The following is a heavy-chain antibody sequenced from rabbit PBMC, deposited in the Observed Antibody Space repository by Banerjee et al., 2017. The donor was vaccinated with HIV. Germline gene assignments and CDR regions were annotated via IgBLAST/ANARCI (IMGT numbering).Heavy chain of an antibody. Sequence: QSLEESGGDLVKPGASLTLTCTASGIDFSSYYRMCWVRQAPGKGLEWIGCVATTNTHTWFASWVNGRFTISKSSSTTVTLQMTSLTAADTATYFCARAADGYGGYGVASFFLWGPGTLVTVS. CDR2: VATTNTHT. CDR1: GIDFSSYYR. D-gene: IGHD6-1*01. CDR3: ARAADGYGGYGVASFFL. J-gene: IGHJ4*01. V-gene: IGHV1S40*01.